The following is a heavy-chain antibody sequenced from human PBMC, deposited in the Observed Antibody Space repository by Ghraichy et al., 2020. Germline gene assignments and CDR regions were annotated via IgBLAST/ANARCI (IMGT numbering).Heavy chain of an antibody. D-gene: IGHD6-13*01. CDR3: AKEPQSDSSSWYDWFDP. J-gene: IGHJ5*02. CDR2: ISGSGGST. V-gene: IGHV3-23*01. Sequence: GGSLRLSCAASGFTFSSYAMSWVRQAPGKGLEWVSAISGSGGSTYYADSVKGRFTISRDNSKNTLYLQMNSLRAEDTAVYYCAKEPQSDSSSWYDWFDPWGQGTLVTVSS. CDR1: GFTFSSYA.